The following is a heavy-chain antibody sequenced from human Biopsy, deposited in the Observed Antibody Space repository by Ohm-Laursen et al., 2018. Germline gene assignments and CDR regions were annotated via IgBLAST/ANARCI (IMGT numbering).Heavy chain of an antibody. Sequence: GTLSLTCTASGGSISSDWWSWIRQTPGKGLEWIGYVYYSGTTTYNPPLRSRVTISVDTSMNQISLRLQSVTAADTAIYYCTRATNSTGWPYYYFYGMDIWGQGTTVTVSS. CDR1: GGSISSDW. J-gene: IGHJ6*02. V-gene: IGHV4-59*01. CDR3: TRATNSTGWPYYYFYGMDI. D-gene: IGHD2/OR15-2a*01. CDR2: VYYSGTT.